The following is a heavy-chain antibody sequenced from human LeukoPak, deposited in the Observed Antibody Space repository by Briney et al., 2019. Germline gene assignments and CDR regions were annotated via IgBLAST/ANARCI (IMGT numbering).Heavy chain of an antibody. D-gene: IGHD3-10*01. J-gene: IGHJ3*01. Sequence: GGSLRVSCAASGFSVSSNYMSWVRQAPGKGLEWVSVIYSGDSTNYTDSVKGRFTISRDKSKNTVYLQMNGLRAEDTAVYYCAKPRLGGLWGAFDVWGQGTLVTVSS. CDR2: IYSGDST. V-gene: IGHV3-53*01. CDR1: GFSVSSNY. CDR3: AKPRLGGLWGAFDV.